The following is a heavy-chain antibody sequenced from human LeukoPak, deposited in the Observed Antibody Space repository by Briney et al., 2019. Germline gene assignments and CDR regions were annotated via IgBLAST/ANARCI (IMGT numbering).Heavy chain of an antibody. CDR2: ISSSSYI. Sequence: GGSLRLSCAASGFTFSSYSMNWVRQAPGKGLGWVSSISSSSYIYYADSVKGRFTISRDNAKNSLYLQMNSLRAEDTAVYYCARDRESYCSGGSCVDPDAFDIWGQGTMVTVSS. CDR1: GFTFSSYS. J-gene: IGHJ3*02. CDR3: ARDRESYCSGGSCVDPDAFDI. D-gene: IGHD2-15*01. V-gene: IGHV3-21*01.